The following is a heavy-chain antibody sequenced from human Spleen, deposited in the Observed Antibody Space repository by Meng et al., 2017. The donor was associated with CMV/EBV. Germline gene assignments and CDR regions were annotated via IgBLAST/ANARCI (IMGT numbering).Heavy chain of an antibody. V-gene: IGHV1-69*05. Sequence: KDSGGTFSSSALSWVRQAPGQGLEWMGGIIPIFGTANYAQKFQGRVTITTDESTSTAYMELSSLRSEDTAVYYCASGRRYSYGYSVDYWGQGTLVTVSS. CDR2: IIPIFGTA. J-gene: IGHJ4*02. CDR3: ASGRRYSYGYSVDY. CDR1: GGTFSSSA. D-gene: IGHD5-18*01.